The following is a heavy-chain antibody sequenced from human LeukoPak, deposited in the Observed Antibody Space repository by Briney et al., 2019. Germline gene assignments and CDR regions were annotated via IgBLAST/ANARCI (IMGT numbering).Heavy chain of an antibody. V-gene: IGHV4-38-2*01. CDR2: IYHSGST. J-gene: IGHJ4*02. CDR3: ARHRAGWDSPDPFFDY. D-gene: IGHD1-26*01. CDR1: GYSISSGYY. Sequence: SETLSLTCAVSGYSISSGYYWGWIRQPPGKGLEWIGSIYHSGSTSYNPSLKSRVTISVDTSKNQFSLKLSSVTAADTAVYYCARHRAGWDSPDPFFDYWGQGTLVTVSS.